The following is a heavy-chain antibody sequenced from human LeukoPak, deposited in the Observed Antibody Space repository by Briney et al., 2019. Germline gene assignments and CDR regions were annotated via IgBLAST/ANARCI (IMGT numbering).Heavy chain of an antibody. CDR3: AKDRSGSGSYLPVVDPAY. V-gene: IGHV3-23*01. CDR1: GFTFSSYA. D-gene: IGHD1-26*01. Sequence: QPGGSLRLSCAASGFTFSSYAMSSVRQAPGKGLEWVSAISGSGGSTYYADSVKGRFTISRDNSKNTLYLQMNSLRAEDTAVYYCAKDRSGSGSYLPVVDPAYWGQGTLVTVSS. CDR2: ISGSGGST. J-gene: IGHJ4*02.